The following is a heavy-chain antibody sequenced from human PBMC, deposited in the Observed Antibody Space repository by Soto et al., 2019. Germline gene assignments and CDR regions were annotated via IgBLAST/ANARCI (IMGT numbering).Heavy chain of an antibody. D-gene: IGHD2-15*01. V-gene: IGHV3-74*01. Sequence: GGSLRLSCAASGFNFGPFWMHWVRQAPGKGLVWVSHINSDGSTIVYADSVKGRFTISRDNAKNTLFLQMSSLRVEDTGVYYCARDRGYPDSFDIWGQGTMVTVSS. J-gene: IGHJ3*02. CDR1: GFNFGPFW. CDR2: INSDGSTI. CDR3: ARDRGYPDSFDI.